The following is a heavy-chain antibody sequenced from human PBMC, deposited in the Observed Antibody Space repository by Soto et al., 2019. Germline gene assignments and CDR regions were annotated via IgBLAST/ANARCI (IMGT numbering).Heavy chain of an antibody. CDR2: IYPGDSDT. Sequence: PGESLKISCNGSGYSFTSYWIGWVRQMPGKGLEWMGIIYPGDSDTRYSPSFQGQVTISADKSISTAYLQWSSLKASDTAMYYCATSYYDFWSGYYRFDYWGQGTLVTVSS. D-gene: IGHD3-3*01. J-gene: IGHJ4*02. CDR1: GYSFTSYW. CDR3: ATSYYDFWSGYYRFDY. V-gene: IGHV5-51*01.